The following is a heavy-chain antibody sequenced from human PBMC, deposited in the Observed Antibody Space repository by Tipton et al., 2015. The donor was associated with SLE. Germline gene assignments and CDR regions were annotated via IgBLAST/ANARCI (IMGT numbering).Heavy chain of an antibody. J-gene: IGHJ3*02. CDR2: IYYSGST. CDR1: GGSISSSSYY. V-gene: IGHV4-39*07. D-gene: IGHD3-10*01. Sequence: TLSLTCTVSGGSISSSSYYWGWIRQPPGKGLEWIGSIYYSGSTYYNPSLKSRVTISVDTSKNQFSLKLSSVTAADTAVYYCAREAPMAGSAFDIWGQGTMVTVSS. CDR3: AREAPMAGSAFDI.